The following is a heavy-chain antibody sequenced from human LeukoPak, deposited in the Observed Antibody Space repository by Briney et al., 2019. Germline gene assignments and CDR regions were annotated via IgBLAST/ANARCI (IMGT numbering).Heavy chain of an antibody. CDR3: ARGDVWGSYRSDFDY. D-gene: IGHD3-16*02. Sequence: SETLSLTCAVYGGSFSGYYWSWIRQPPEKGLECIGEINHSGSTNYNPSLKSRVTISVDTSKNQFSLKLSSVTAADTAVYYCARGDVWGSYRSDFDYWGQGTLVTVSS. V-gene: IGHV4-34*01. CDR1: GGSFSGYY. J-gene: IGHJ4*02. CDR2: INHSGST.